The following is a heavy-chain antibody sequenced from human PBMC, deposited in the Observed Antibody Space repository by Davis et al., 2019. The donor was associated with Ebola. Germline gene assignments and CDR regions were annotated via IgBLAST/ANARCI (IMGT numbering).Heavy chain of an antibody. J-gene: IGHJ4*02. CDR1: GITFSSYS. CDR2: ISSRSYSI. Sequence: GESLKISCAASGITFSSYSMNWVRQASGKGLECVSSISSRSYSIYYADSVKGRFTISRDNAKNSLYLQMNSLRAEDTAVYYCARSSIWGQGTLVTVSS. D-gene: IGHD2-2*01. V-gene: IGHV3-21*01. CDR3: ARSSI.